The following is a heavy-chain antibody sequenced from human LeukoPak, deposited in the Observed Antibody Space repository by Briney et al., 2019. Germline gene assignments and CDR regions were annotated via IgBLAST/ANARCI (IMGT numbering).Heavy chain of an antibody. D-gene: IGHD5-18*01. J-gene: IGHJ4*02. CDR2: IKQDGSEK. Sequence: GGSLRPSCAASGFTFSSYWMSWVRQAPGKGLEWVANIKQDGSEKYYVDSVKGRFTISRDNAKNSLYLQMNSLRAEDTAVYYCARDWDTAMIYYFDYWGQGTLATVSS. CDR3: ARDWDTAMIYYFDY. V-gene: IGHV3-7*01. CDR1: GFTFSSYW.